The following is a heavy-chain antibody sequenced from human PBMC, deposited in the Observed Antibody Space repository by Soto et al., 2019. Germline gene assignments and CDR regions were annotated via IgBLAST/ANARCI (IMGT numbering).Heavy chain of an antibody. CDR2: ISSNGGST. D-gene: IGHD1-26*01. V-gene: IGHV3-64D*06. CDR3: VKGVRETYGMDV. J-gene: IGHJ6*02. Sequence: EVQLVESGGGLVQPGGSLRLSCSASGFTFSRNAMHWVRQAPGKGLEYVSAISSNGGSTYYADSVKGRFTISRDNSKNTLYIQLSRPRAEDTAVYYCVKGVRETYGMDVWGQGTTVTVSS. CDR1: GFTFSRNA.